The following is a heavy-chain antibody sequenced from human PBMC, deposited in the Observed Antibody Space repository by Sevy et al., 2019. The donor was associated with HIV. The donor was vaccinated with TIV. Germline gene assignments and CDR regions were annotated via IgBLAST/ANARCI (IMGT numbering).Heavy chain of an antibody. CDR2: ISYDGSDK. J-gene: IGHJ6*02. D-gene: IGHD4-17*01. CDR3: ARPRANYVDHYFFYAMDV. CDR1: GFALSNYYA. Sequence: GGSLRLSCAASGFALSNYYAMHWVRQAPGKGLEWVALISYDGSDKYYADSVKGRFTISRDNFRNTLYLQMNSLTTEDTAVYYCARPRANYVDHYFFYAMDVWGQGTTVTVSS. V-gene: IGHV3-30-3*01.